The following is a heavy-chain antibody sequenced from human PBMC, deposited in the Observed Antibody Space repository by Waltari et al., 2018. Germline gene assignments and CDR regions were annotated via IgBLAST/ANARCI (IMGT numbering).Heavy chain of an antibody. CDR2: ISGGVDNT. V-gene: IGHV3-23*01. J-gene: IGHJ5*01. Sequence: EVQLLESGGDLVQPGGSLRLSCAVSGFSFSIYAMSWVRQAPGKGLEWVAAISGGVDNTFDLDSVKGRFTISRDISTNTLFLEMSSLRVEDTALYYCTRAAHGYGDWSWGHGTLVTVSS. CDR1: GFSFSIYA. D-gene: IGHD2-21*02. CDR3: TRAAHGYGDWS.